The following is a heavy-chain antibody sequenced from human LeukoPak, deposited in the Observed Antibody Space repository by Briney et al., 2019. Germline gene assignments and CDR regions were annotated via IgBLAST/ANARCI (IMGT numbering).Heavy chain of an antibody. D-gene: IGHD6-13*01. CDR2: ISCNGGRT. CDR3: AIAAAATEAFDI. CDR1: AFTFSSYV. J-gene: IGHJ3*02. V-gene: IGHV3-64D*06. Sequence: PGGSLRLSCSASAFTFSSYVIHWVRQAPGKGLEYVSAISCNGGRTYYADSVKGRFTISRDNSKKALFLQMSSLRAEDTAVYYCAIAAAATEAFDIWGQGTMVTVSS.